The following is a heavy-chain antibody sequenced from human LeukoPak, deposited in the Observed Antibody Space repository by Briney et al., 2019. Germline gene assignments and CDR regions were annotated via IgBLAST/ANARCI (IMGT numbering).Heavy chain of an antibody. Sequence: GGSLRLSCAASGFTFSSYGMHWVRQAPGKGLEWVAVIWYDGSNKYYADSVKGRFTISRDNSKNTLYLQMNSLRAEDTAVYYCARSGSSKTFDYWGQGTLVTVSS. CDR2: IWYDGSNK. CDR3: ARSGSSKTFDY. D-gene: IGHD6-6*01. CDR1: GFTFSSYG. J-gene: IGHJ4*02. V-gene: IGHV3-33*01.